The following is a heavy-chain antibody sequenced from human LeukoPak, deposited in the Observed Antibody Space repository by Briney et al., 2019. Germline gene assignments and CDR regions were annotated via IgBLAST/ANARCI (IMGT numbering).Heavy chain of an antibody. CDR2: IIPIFGTA. D-gene: IGHD3-22*01. J-gene: IGHJ4*02. Sequence: SVKVSCKASGGTFSSYAISWVRQAPGQGLEWMGGIIPIFGTANYAQKFQGRVTITTDESMSTAYMELSSLRSEDTAVYYCATPFHYYDSSGGYFDYWGQGTLVTVSS. CDR3: ATPFHYYDSSGGYFDY. CDR1: GGTFSSYA. V-gene: IGHV1-69*05.